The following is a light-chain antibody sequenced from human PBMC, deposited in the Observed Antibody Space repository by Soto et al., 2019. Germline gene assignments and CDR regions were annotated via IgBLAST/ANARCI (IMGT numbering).Light chain of an antibody. J-gene: IGKJ5*01. Sequence: DIVMTQSPDSLAVSLGERATINCKSSQSVLYSSNNKNYLAWYQQKPGQPPKLLIYWASTRESGVPDRFSGGGSGTDFTLTISSLQAEDVAVYYCQQYYRTPITFGQGTRLEMK. CDR2: WAS. V-gene: IGKV4-1*01. CDR1: QSVLYSSNNKNY. CDR3: QQYYRTPIT.